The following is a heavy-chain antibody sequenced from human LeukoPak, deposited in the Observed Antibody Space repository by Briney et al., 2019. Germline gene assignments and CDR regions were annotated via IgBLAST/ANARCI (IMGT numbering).Heavy chain of an antibody. V-gene: IGHV4-30-4*01. CDR1: GGSISSGDYY. J-gene: IGHJ4*02. D-gene: IGHD3-22*01. CDR2: IYYSGST. Sequence: SETLSLTCTVSGGSISSGDYYWSWIRQPPGKGLEWIGYIYYSGSTYYNPSLKSRVTISVDTSKNQFSLKLSSVTAADTAVYYCAREGPDYYDSSGYLDYWGQGTLVTVSS. CDR3: AREGPDYYDSSGYLDY.